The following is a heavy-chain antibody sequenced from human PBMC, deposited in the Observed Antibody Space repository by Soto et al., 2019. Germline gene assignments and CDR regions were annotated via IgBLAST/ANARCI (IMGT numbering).Heavy chain of an antibody. Sequence: GGSLRLSCEASGFTLRNYAMTWVRQAPGKGLEWVSLISANDVGTYYAETVKTRFTISTDQSRNTVYLQMDSLRADDTAIYYCAKAKNDYNWDNRPPFDYWGQGTLVTVSS. J-gene: IGHJ4*02. CDR1: GFTLRNYA. D-gene: IGHD1-20*01. CDR2: ISANDVGT. V-gene: IGHV3-23*01. CDR3: AKAKNDYNWDNRPPFDY.